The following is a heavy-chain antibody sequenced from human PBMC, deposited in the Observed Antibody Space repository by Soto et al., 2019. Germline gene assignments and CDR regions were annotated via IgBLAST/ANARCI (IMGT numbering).Heavy chain of an antibody. J-gene: IGHJ4*02. CDR1: GDSINSGPYY. Sequence: TLSLTCTVSGDSINSGPYYWTWVRQTPGKGLEWIGYIYNTGSTKYSPSLKGRVSISLDTSKNQFSLTLNSVTAADSAVYYCGRDLYFWTRFWGQGTLVTVSS. CDR3: GRDLYFWTRF. D-gene: IGHD3-3*01. V-gene: IGHV4-30-4*01. CDR2: IYNTGST.